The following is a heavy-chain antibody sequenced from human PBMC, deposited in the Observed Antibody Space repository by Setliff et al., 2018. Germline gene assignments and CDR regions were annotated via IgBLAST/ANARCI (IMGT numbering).Heavy chain of an antibody. D-gene: IGHD1-26*01. CDR3: ARDPNSGSYWNYYYYMDV. J-gene: IGHJ6*03. CDR1: GFTFSSYW. Sequence: GGSLRLSCAASGFTFSSYWMSWVRQAPGKGLEWVSAISGSGGSTYYADSVKGRFTISRDNSKNTLYLQMNSLRAEDTAVYYCARDPNSGSYWNYYYYMDVWGKGATVTVSS. CDR2: ISGSGGST. V-gene: IGHV3-23*01.